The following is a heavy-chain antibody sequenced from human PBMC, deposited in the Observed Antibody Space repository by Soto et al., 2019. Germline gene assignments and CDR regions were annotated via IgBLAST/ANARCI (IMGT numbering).Heavy chain of an antibody. CDR2: IWYDGSNK. CDR3: ARAAQTTVSTCFDL. CDR1: GLTFSSYG. D-gene: IGHD4-17*01. Sequence: GGYLRLPCAASGLTFSSYGMHWVRQAPCKGLEWVAVIWYDGSNKYYADSVKGRFTISRDNSKNTLYLQMNSLRAEDTAVYYCARAAQTTVSTCFDLWRQGSLDVVSS. V-gene: IGHV3-33*01. J-gene: IGHJ5*02.